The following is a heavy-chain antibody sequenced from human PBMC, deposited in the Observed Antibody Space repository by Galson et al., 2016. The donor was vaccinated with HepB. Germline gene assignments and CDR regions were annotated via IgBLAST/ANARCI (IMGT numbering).Heavy chain of an antibody. J-gene: IGHJ4*02. CDR2: IYHDGTT. V-gene: IGHV4-39*01. CDR3: ARQFSDRAYPRAMDK. CDR1: GDSISRTSYN. Sequence: SETLSLTCTVSGDSISRTSYNWGWIRQPPGKGLEWIATIYHDGTTYYTPSLRSRLTISVDTSRNQFSLTLISVTAADTAVYYCARQFSDRAYPRAMDKWGQGTLVTVSS. D-gene: IGHD1-26*01.